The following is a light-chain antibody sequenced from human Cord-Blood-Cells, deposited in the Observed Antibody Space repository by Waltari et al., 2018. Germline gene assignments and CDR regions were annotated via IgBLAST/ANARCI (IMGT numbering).Light chain of an antibody. V-gene: IGLV2-14*03. J-gene: IGLJ3*02. CDR2: DVS. Sequence: QSALTQPASVSGSPGQSITISCTGTSSDVGGYNYVSWYQQTPGKAPKLMSYDVSNRPSVVSNRFSGSKSANTASLTISGLQAEDEADYYCSSYTSSSTWVFGGGTKLTVL. CDR3: SSYTSSSTWV. CDR1: SSDVGGYNY.